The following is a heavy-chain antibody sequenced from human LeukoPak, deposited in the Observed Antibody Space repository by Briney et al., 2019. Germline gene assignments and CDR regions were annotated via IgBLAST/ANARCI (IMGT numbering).Heavy chain of an antibody. D-gene: IGHD2-15*01. CDR3: ARARSYCSGGSCVIGEWGY. J-gene: IGHJ4*02. Sequence: ASVKVSCKASGGTFSSYAINWVRQAPGQGLEWMGRIIPIFGTANYAQKFQGRVTITTDESTSTAYMELSSLRSEDTAVYYCARARSYCSGGSCVIGEWGYWGQGTLVTVSS. V-gene: IGHV1-69*05. CDR2: IIPIFGTA. CDR1: GGTFSSYA.